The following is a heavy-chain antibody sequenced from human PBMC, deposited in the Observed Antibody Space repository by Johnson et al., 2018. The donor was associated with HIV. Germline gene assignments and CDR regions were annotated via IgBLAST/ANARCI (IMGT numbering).Heavy chain of an antibody. Sequence: VQLVESGGGLVQPGGSLRLSCAASGLTVSGNYMTWVRQAPGKGLEWVSVIFSGGSTYYADSVKGRFTISRDNSKNTLYLQMNSLRAEDTALYYCAKDMSSSWYRGAFDIWGQGTMVTVSS. J-gene: IGHJ3*02. CDR3: AKDMSSSWYRGAFDI. V-gene: IGHV3-66*01. CDR2: IFSGGST. CDR1: GLTVSGNY. D-gene: IGHD6-13*01.